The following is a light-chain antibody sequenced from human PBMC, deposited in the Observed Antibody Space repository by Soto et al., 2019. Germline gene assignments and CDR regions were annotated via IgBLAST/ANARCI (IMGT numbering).Light chain of an antibody. Sequence: VFTPSPGTLSLASGARPTLSRRASQTVRNNYLAWYQQKPGQAPRLLIYDASTRATGIPARFSGSGSGTEFTLIISSLQSEDSAVYYCQQYNSWLWTFGQGTKVDNK. CDR2: DAS. J-gene: IGKJ1*01. CDR3: QQYNSWLWT. V-gene: IGKV3-15*01. CDR1: QTVRNN.